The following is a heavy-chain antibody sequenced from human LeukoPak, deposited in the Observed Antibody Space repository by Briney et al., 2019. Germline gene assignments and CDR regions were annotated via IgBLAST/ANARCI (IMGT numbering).Heavy chain of an antibody. J-gene: IGHJ4*02. CDR2: ISSSSSYI. CDR3: ARAPDSSGYYFDD. CDR1: GFTFSSYS. D-gene: IGHD3-22*01. Sequence: GGSLRLSCAASGFTFSSYSMNWVRQAPGKGLEWVSSISSSSSYIYYADSVKGRFTISRDNAKNSLYLQMNSLRAEDTAVYYCARAPDSSGYYFDDWGQGTLVTVSS. V-gene: IGHV3-21*01.